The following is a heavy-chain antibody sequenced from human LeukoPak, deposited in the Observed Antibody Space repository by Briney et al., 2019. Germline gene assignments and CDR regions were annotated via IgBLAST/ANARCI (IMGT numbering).Heavy chain of an antibody. CDR2: INWNGGST. V-gene: IGHV3-20*04. Sequence: PGGSLRLSCAASGFNFNNAWMSWVRQAPGKGVEWVSGINWNGGSTGYADSVKGRFTISRDNAKKSLYLQMNSLRAEDTALYYCARARGYDFWSGTDYWGQGTLVTVSS. CDR3: ARARGYDFWSGTDY. D-gene: IGHD3-3*01. J-gene: IGHJ4*02. CDR1: GFNFNNAW.